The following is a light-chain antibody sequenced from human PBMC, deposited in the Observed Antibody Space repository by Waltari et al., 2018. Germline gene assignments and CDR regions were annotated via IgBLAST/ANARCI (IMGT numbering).Light chain of an antibody. CDR2: GNT. Sequence: QSVLTQPPSMSGAPGQKVTIPCTGGSSNFGAGYDVHWYQQFPGTAPKLLIFGNTNRPSGVPGRFYGSRSGTSASLAIAGLQSEDEAVYYCQSFDSSLSASVFGGGTKLTVL. J-gene: IGLJ3*02. CDR1: SSNFGAGYD. CDR3: QSFDSSLSASV. V-gene: IGLV1-40*01.